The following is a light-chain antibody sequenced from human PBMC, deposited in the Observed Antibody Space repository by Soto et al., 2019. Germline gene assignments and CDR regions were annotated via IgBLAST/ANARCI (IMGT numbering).Light chain of an antibody. CDR3: SSYAGSNIVV. CDR2: EVS. V-gene: IGLV2-8*01. Sequence: QSALTQPPSASGSPGQSVTICCSATSGDVGGYHFVSWHQQHPGKAPKLMIYEVSERPSGVPDRFSGSKSGNTASLTVSGLQAEDEADYYCSSYAGSNIVVFGGGTELTVL. J-gene: IGLJ2*01. CDR1: SGDVGGYHF.